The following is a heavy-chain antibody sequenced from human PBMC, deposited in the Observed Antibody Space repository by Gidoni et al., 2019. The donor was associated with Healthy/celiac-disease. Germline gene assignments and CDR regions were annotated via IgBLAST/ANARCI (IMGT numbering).Heavy chain of an antibody. J-gene: IGHJ6*02. V-gene: IGHV3-23*04. D-gene: IGHD6-19*01. CDR3: AKDPRQSIHYYYYGMDV. CDR1: GFTFSSYA. Sequence: EVQLVESGGGLVQPGGSLRLSCAASGFTFSSYAMGWVRQAPGKGLEWVSAISGSGGSTYYADSVKGRFTISRDNSKNTLYLQMNSLRAEDTAVYYCAKDPRQSIHYYYYGMDVWGQGTTVTVSS. CDR2: ISGSGGST.